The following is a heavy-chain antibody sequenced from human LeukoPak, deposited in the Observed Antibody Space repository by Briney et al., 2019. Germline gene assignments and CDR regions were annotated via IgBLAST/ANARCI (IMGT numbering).Heavy chain of an antibody. V-gene: IGHV4-4*09. Sequence: PETLSLTCSVSGGSISGHYWSWIRQPPGKELEWIGYIFGTGNTLYNPSLSSRVTMSLDTSKNQFSLRLTSVTAADTAVYYCARFAYCGSGCWYYFDFWGRGMLVTVSS. CDR2: IFGTGNT. CDR3: ARFAYCGSGCWYYFDF. D-gene: IGHD2-21*02. J-gene: IGHJ4*02. CDR1: GGSISGHY.